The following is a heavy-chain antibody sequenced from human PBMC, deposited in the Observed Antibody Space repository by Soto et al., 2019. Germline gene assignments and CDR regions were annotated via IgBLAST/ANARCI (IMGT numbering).Heavy chain of an antibody. D-gene: IGHD3-22*01. Sequence: SETLSLTCTVSGGSVSSGSYYWSWIRQPPGKGLEWIGYIYYSGSTSYNPSLKSRVTISVDTSKNQFSLKLSSVTAADTAVYYCARLGGASYYDSSGYGYFDYWGQGTLVTVSS. V-gene: IGHV4-61*01. CDR2: IYYSGST. CDR1: GGSVSSGSYY. J-gene: IGHJ4*02. CDR3: ARLGGASYYDSSGYGYFDY.